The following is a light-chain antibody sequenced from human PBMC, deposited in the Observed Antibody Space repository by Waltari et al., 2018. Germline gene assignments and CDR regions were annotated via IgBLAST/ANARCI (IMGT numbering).Light chain of an antibody. J-gene: IGLJ3*02. V-gene: IGLV2-11*01. CDR2: DVT. CDR1: STDVGPYNH. CDR3: CSYAGSYIWV. Sequence: QSALTQPRSVSGSPGQSVTIPCTGPSTDVGPYNHVPWYQQPPDKAPKLMIYDVTKRPPGVPGRFSGSRSGNTASLTISGLQAEDEADYYCCSYAGSYIWVFGGGTKLTVL.